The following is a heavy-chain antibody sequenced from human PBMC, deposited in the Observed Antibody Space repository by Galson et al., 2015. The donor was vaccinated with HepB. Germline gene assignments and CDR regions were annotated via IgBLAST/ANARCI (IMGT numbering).Heavy chain of an antibody. Sequence: SLRLSCAASGFTFSSYAMHWVRQAPGKGLEWISSISSAGTTIYYADSVKGRFTIFRDNAKNSLFLQMNSLRDENTALYYCASSYAKTDNYWGQGTLVTVSS. D-gene: IGHD2-2*01. J-gene: IGHJ4*02. CDR1: GFTFSSYA. V-gene: IGHV3-48*02. CDR3: ASSYAKTDNY. CDR2: ISSAGTTI.